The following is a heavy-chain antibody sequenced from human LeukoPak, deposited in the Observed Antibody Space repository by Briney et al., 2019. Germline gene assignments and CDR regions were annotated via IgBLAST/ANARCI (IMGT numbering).Heavy chain of an antibody. CDR2: IYTSGST. CDR3: ASLIAAAGNFDY. J-gene: IGHJ4*02. CDR1: GGSISSYY. V-gene: IGHV4-4*09. Sequence: PSETLSLTCTVSGGSISSYYWSWIRQPPGKGLEWIGYIYTSGSTNYNPSLKSRVTISVDTSKNQFSLKLSSVTAADTAVYYCASLIAAAGNFDYWGQGTLVTVSS. D-gene: IGHD6-13*01.